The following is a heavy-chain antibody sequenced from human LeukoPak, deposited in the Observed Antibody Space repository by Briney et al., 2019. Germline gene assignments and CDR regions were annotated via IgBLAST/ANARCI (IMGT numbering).Heavy chain of an antibody. Sequence: GGSLRLSCAASGFTFSSYAMTWVRQAPGKGLEWVANIKQDGSKKSYVDSVKGRFTISRDNAKNSLYLQMNSLRAEDTAVYYCARDPYCSGGSCYADFDYWGQGTLVTVSS. J-gene: IGHJ4*02. CDR1: GFTFSSYA. V-gene: IGHV3-7*01. CDR2: IKQDGSKK. CDR3: ARDPYCSGGSCYADFDY. D-gene: IGHD2-15*01.